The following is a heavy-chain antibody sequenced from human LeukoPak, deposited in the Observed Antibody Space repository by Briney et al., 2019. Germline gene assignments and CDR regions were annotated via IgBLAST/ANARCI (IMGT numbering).Heavy chain of an antibody. J-gene: IGHJ4*02. Sequence: PSETLSLTCAVYGGSLSGYYWSWIRQPPGKGLEWIGEINHSGSTNYNPSLKSRVTISVDTSKNQFSLKLSSVTAADTAVYYCASYNCGGDCYLDYWGQGTLVTVSS. CDR2: INHSGST. CDR1: GGSLSGYY. V-gene: IGHV4-34*01. CDR3: ASYNCGGDCYLDY. D-gene: IGHD2-21*02.